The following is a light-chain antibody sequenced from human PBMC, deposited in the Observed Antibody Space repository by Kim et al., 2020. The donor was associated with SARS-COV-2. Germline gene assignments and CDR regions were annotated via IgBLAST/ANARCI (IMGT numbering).Light chain of an antibody. CDR2: ATS. J-gene: IGKJ2*01. Sequence: DIQMTQSPSSLSASVGDRVTITCRASQSINSHLNWYQKKPGKAPKLLIYATSTLQSGVPSRFSGSGSGTDFTLTISSLHPDDFATYYCQQSYSTLHTFGQGNKLE. V-gene: IGKV1-39*01. CDR3: QQSYSTLHT. CDR1: QSINSH.